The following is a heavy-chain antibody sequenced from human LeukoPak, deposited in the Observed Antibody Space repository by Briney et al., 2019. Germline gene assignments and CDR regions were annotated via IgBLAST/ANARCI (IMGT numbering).Heavy chain of an antibody. J-gene: IGHJ4*02. CDR3: ARSPRGYSGYESRYYFDY. Sequence: SETLSLTCTVSGGSISSSSYYWGWIRQPPGKGLEWIGSIYYSGSTYYNPSLKSRVTISVDMSKNQFSLKLSSVTAADTAVYYCARSPRGYSGYESRYYFDYWGQGTLVTVSS. D-gene: IGHD5-12*01. CDR2: IYYSGST. V-gene: IGHV4-39*01. CDR1: GGSISSSSYY.